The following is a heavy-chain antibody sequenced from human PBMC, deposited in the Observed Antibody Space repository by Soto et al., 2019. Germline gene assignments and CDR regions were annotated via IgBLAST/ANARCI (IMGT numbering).Heavy chain of an antibody. CDR2: ISTSGGST. J-gene: IGHJ4*02. D-gene: IGHD3-3*01. V-gene: IGHV3-23*01. Sequence: EVQLLESGGGSVQPGGSLRLSCAASGFTFSTYAMSWVRQAPGKGLEWVSAISTSGGSTYYADSVKGRFTISRDNSKNTLYLQMNNLRVEDKAVYYCADGGEWSFNFEYWGQGTLVTVFS. CDR1: GFTFSTYA. CDR3: ADGGEWSFNFEY.